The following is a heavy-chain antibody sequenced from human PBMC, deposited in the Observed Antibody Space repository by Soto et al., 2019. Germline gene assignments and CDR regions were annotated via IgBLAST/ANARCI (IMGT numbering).Heavy chain of an antibody. CDR3: ARDDNYYGSGSTIDY. D-gene: IGHD3-10*01. Sequence: QVQLVQSGTEVKKPGASVKVSCKASGYTFTTYGFTWVRQAPGQGLEWMGWVNIYNGKTNYAQKFQGRVTMTTDTSTSTVYMELRSLRSDDTAVYYCARDDNYYGSGSTIDYWGQGTLVIVSS. CDR1: GYTFTTYG. V-gene: IGHV1-18*01. CDR2: VNIYNGKT. J-gene: IGHJ4*02.